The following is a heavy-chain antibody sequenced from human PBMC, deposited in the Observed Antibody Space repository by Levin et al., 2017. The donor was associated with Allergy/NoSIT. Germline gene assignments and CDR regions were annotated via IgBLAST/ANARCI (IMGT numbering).Heavy chain of an antibody. CDR1: GGTFSSYA. V-gene: IGHV1-69*06. J-gene: IGHJ3*02. CDR3: ARTYITFDAFDI. Sequence: SVKVSCKASGGTFSSYAISWVRQAPGQGLEWMGGIIPIFGTANYAQKFQGRVTITADKSTSTAYMELSSLRSEDTAVYYCARTYITFDAFDIWGQGTMVTVSS. CDR2: IIPIFGTA. D-gene: IGHD1-20*01.